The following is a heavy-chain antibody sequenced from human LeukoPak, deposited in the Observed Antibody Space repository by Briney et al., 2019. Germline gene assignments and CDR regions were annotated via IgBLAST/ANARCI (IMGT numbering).Heavy chain of an antibody. CDR2: INSDGSST. D-gene: IGHD3-3*01. J-gene: IGHJ4*02. CDR3: ARADYDFWSGYEDY. Sequence: GGSLRLSCAASGFTFSSYWMHWVRQAPGKGLVWVSRINSDGSSTSYADSVKGRFTISGDNAKNTLYLQMNSLRAEDTAVYYCARADYDFWSGYEDYWGQGTLVTVSS. CDR1: GFTFSSYW. V-gene: IGHV3-74*01.